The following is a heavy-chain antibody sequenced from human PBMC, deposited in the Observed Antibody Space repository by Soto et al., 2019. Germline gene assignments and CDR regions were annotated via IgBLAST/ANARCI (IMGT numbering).Heavy chain of an antibody. CDR3: ARGQEGVVATH. CDR2: VKDGGPT. CDR1: GGSLSGYY. Sequence: QVQLQQWGAGLLKPSETLSLNCAVTGGSLSGYYWSWIRQPPGKGLEWIGEVKDGGPTNYSPSLRGRVTISSAPSNNQFSLRLNSVTAADTGVYSCARGQEGVVATHWDQGSLVTVSS. D-gene: IGHD5-12*01. V-gene: IGHV4-34*01. J-gene: IGHJ4*02.